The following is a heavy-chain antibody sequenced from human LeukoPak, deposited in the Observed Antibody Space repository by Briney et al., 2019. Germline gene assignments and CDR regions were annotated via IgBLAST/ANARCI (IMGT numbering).Heavy chain of an antibody. Sequence: SETLSLTCTVSGGSISSYYWSWIRQPPGKGLEWIGYIYYSGSTNYNPSLKSRVTISVDTSKNQFSLKLSSVTAADTAVYYCARAATPGIAVADTNYYMDVWGKGTTVTVSS. D-gene: IGHD6-19*01. J-gene: IGHJ6*03. V-gene: IGHV4-59*01. CDR3: ARAATPGIAVADTNYYMDV. CDR1: GGSISSYY. CDR2: IYYSGST.